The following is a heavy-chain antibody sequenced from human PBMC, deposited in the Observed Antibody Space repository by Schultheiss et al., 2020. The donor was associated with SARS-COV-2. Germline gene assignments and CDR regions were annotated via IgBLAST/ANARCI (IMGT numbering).Heavy chain of an antibody. J-gene: IGHJ6*02. D-gene: IGHD3-3*01. Sequence: ESLKISCAASGFTVSSNYMSWVRQIPGKGLEWVSDISRGGGTTYYADSVKGRFTISRDNSKNTVYLQMNSLRAEDTAVYYCARDSNDFWSGYTYYYGMDVWGQGTTVTVSS. V-gene: IGHV3-53*01. CDR1: GFTVSSNY. CDR2: ISRGGGTT. CDR3: ARDSNDFWSGYTYYYGMDV.